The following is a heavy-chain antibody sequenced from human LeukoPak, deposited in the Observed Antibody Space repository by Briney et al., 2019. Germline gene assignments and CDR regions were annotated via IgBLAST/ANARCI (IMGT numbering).Heavy chain of an antibody. D-gene: IGHD3-22*01. CDR1: GGSYSGYY. CDR2: INHSGST. J-gene: IGHJ4*02. CDR3: ARGRGTFYYDSSGPCYFDY. V-gene: IGHV4-34*01. Sequence: SQTLSLTCAVYGGSYSGYYWSWIRQPPGKGLEWMGEINHSGSTNYNPSLKSRVTISVDTSKNQFSLKLSSVTAADTAVYYCARGRGTFYYDSSGPCYFDYWGQGTLVTVSS.